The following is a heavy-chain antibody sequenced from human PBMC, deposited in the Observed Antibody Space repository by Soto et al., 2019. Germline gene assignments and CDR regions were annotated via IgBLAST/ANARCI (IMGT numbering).Heavy chain of an antibody. D-gene: IGHD2-8*01. CDR3: GRGHFKKEMVGPRNSNEGRHV. CDR1: GGTFSSYA. V-gene: IGHV1-69*12. Sequence: QVQLVQSGAEVKKPGSSVKVSCKASGGTFSSYAISWVRQAPGQGLEWMGGIIPIFGTANYAQKFQGRVTITGDEPAIKPYGELGSLRTGDRAVFFWGRGHFKKEMVGPRNSNEGRHVGAQGPTLPVPS. CDR2: IIPIFGTA. J-gene: IGHJ6*02.